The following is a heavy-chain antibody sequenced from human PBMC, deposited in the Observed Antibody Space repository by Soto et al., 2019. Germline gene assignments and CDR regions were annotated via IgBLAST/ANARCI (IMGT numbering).Heavy chain of an antibody. CDR1: GFGFSNAW. CDR2: IKSKTDGGTT. Sequence: GGSLRLSCAGSGFGFSNAWLNWVRQAPGMGLEWVGRIKSKTDGGTTDYAAPVKGRFTISRDDSKNTLYLRMNSLKTEDTAVYYCTTDPPRYCSSTTCYLGHWGQGTLVTVSS. CDR3: TTDPPRYCSSTTCYLGH. V-gene: IGHV3-15*01. J-gene: IGHJ4*02. D-gene: IGHD2-2*01.